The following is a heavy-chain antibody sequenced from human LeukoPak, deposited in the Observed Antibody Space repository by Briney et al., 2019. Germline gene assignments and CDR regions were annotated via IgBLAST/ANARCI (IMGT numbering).Heavy chain of an antibody. J-gene: IGHJ4*02. CDR3: ARTSGWYPYFDY. V-gene: IGHV3-23*01. CDR1: GFTFTPYA. Sequence: GGSLRLSCAASGFTFTPYAMNWVRQAPGKGLEWISSILTSDGNPYFADSVKGRFTISRDNSKNTVDLQMNSLRAEDTAVYYCARTSGWYPYFDYWGQGTLVTVSS. D-gene: IGHD6-19*01. CDR2: ILTSDGNP.